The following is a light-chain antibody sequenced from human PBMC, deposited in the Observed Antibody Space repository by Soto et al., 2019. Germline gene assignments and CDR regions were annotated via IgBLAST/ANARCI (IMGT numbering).Light chain of an antibody. CDR3: CSYAGSSTLL. CDR2: EGS. CDR1: SSDVGSYNL. J-gene: IGLJ2*01. Sequence: QSVLTQPASVSGSPGQSITISCTGTSSDVGSYNLVSWYQQHPGKAPKLMIYEGSKRPSGVSNRFSGSKSGNTASLTISGLQAEDAADYYCCSYAGSSTLLFGGGTQL. V-gene: IGLV2-23*01.